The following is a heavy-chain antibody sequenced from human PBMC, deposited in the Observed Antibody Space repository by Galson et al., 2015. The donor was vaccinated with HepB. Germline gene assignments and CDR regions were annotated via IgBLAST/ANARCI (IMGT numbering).Heavy chain of an antibody. V-gene: IGHV2-5*01. Sequence: PALVKPTQTLTLTCTFSGFSLSTHGVGVGWIRQPPGKALEWLALIYWNDEKRYSPSLRSRLTITKDTSKNQVVLTMTNMDPVDTATYYCAQRGGPWGQGTLVTVSS. CDR2: IYWNDEK. D-gene: IGHD3-10*01. CDR1: GFSLSTHGVG. J-gene: IGHJ5*02. CDR3: AQRGGP.